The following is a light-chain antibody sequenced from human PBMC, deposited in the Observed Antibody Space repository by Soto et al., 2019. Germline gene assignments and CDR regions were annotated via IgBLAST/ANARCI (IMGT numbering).Light chain of an antibody. Sequence: QSALTQPASVSGSPGQSITISCTGTSSDFGGFNHVSWYQHHPGKAPKLIIYEVTYRPSGVSNRFSGSKSGYTASLTISGLQAEDEADYYCSSYTSSGYVFGTGTKLTVL. J-gene: IGLJ1*01. CDR2: EVT. CDR3: SSYTSSGYV. CDR1: SSDFGGFNH. V-gene: IGLV2-14*01.